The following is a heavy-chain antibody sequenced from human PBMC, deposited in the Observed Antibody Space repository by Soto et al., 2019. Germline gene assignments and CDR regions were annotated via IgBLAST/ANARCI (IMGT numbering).Heavy chain of an antibody. CDR1: GGSFSGYY. Sequence: PSETLSLTCAVYGGSFSGYYWSWIRQPPGKGLEWIGEINHSGSTNYNPSLKSRVTISVDTSKNQFSLKLSSVTAADTAVYYCARVLLFGESKWGQGTLVTVSS. CDR2: INHSGST. CDR3: ARVLLFGESK. V-gene: IGHV4-34*01. D-gene: IGHD3-10*02. J-gene: IGHJ4*02.